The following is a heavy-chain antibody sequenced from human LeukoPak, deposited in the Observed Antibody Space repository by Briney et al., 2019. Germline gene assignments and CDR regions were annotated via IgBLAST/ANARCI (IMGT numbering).Heavy chain of an antibody. V-gene: IGHV3-30*18. Sequence: GGSLRLSCAASGFTFSSYGMHWVRQAPGKGLEWVAIISYDGGNKYYADSVKGRFTISRDNSKNTLYLQMNSLRAEDTAVYYCAKDYFDWQWLGPFDYWGQGTLVTVSS. CDR2: ISYDGGNK. CDR3: AKDYFDWQWLGPFDY. CDR1: GFTFSSYG. J-gene: IGHJ4*02. D-gene: IGHD6-19*01.